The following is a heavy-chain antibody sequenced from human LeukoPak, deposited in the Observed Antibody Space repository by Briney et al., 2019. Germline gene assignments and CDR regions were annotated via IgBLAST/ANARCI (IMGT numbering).Heavy chain of an antibody. J-gene: IGHJ4*02. D-gene: IGHD5-24*01. CDR1: GGSFSGYY. CDR2: INHSGST. Sequence: SETLSLTCAVYGGSFSGYYWSWIRQPPGKGLEWIGEINHSGSTNYNPSLKSRVNISVDTSKNQFSLKVSSVTAADTAVYYCARMPLKRWLQSYYFDYWGQGTLVTVSS. CDR3: ARMPLKRWLQSYYFDY. V-gene: IGHV4-34*01.